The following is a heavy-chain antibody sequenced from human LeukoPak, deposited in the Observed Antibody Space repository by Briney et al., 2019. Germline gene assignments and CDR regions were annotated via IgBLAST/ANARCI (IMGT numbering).Heavy chain of an antibody. D-gene: IGHD5-24*01. V-gene: IGHV4-59*02. CDR3: SEGYFEPFDR. CDR2: LSYTGNT. J-gene: IGHJ4*02. Sequence: NSSETLSLTCLVSGASVSSSHWNWIRQLPGKGLEWIGCLSYTGNTDYNPSLTSRVTISLDTSKNQVSLKLTSLTAADTAVYYCSEGYFEPFDRWGQGTLVTVSS. CDR1: GASVSSSH.